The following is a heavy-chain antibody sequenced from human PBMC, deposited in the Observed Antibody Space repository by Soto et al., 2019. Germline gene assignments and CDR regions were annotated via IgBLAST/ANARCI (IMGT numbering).Heavy chain of an antibody. D-gene: IGHD3-16*01. Sequence: EVQLLESGGGLVQPGGSLRLSCAASGFTFSSYAMSWVRQAPGKGLEWVSAFSGSGGSTYYADSVKGRFTISRDNSTNTLYLQMNSLRAEDTAVYYCAKHSTYDDYVWDYWGQGTLVTVSS. J-gene: IGHJ4*02. CDR2: FSGSGGST. CDR3: AKHSTYDDYVWDY. CDR1: GFTFSSYA. V-gene: IGHV3-23*01.